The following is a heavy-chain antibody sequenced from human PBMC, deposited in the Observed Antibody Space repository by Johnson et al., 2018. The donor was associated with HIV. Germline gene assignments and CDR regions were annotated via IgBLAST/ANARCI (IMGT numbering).Heavy chain of an antibody. CDR3: ARDRGSACDI. Sequence: VQLVESGGGLVQPGGSLRLSCAASGFTFRSYDMHWVRQATGKGLEWVSAIGTAGDTYYPGSVKGRFNISRENAKNSLYLQMNSLRSGDPAVYYCARDRGSACDIWGQGTMVTVSS. CDR1: GFTFRSYD. V-gene: IGHV3-13*01. D-gene: IGHD3-10*01. CDR2: IGTAGDT. J-gene: IGHJ3*02.